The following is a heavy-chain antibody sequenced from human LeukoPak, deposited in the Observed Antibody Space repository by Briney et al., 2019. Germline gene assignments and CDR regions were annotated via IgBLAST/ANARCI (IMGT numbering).Heavy chain of an antibody. V-gene: IGHV3-21*01. CDR2: ISSSSSYI. D-gene: IGHD1-14*01. Sequence: PGGSLILSCAASGFAFSSHSMNWVRQAPGKGLEWVSSISSSSSYIYYADSVKGRFTISRDNAKNSLYLQMNSLRAEDTAVYYCARETNVDYWGQGTLVTVSS. J-gene: IGHJ4*02. CDR1: GFAFSSHS. CDR3: ARETNVDY.